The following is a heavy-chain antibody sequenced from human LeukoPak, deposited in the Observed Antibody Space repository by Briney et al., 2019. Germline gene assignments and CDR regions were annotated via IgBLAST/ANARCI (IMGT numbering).Heavy chain of an antibody. CDR3: AKDRESIVGATSFDY. D-gene: IGHD1-26*01. CDR2: ISGSGGST. CDR1: GFTFSSYA. V-gene: IGHV3-23*01. J-gene: IGHJ4*02. Sequence: GPSLRLSCAASGFTFSSYAMSWVSQAPGKGLEWVSAISGSGGSTYYADSVKVRFTISRDNSKNTLYLQMNSLRAEDTAVYYCAKDRESIVGATSFDYWGQGTLVTVSS.